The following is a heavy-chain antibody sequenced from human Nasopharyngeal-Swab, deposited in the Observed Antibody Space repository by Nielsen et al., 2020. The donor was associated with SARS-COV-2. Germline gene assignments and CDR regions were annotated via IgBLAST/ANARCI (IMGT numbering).Heavy chain of an antibody. J-gene: IGHJ4*02. CDR2: ISAYNGNT. D-gene: IGHD2-2*01. Sequence: ASVKVSCKASGYTFTSYGISWVRQAPGQGLEWMGWISAYNGNTNYAQKLQGRVTMTTDTSTSTAYMELRSLRSDDTAVYYCARDALGEVVPRTIDYWGQGTLVTVSS. CDR3: ARDALGEVVPRTIDY. CDR1: GYTFTSYG. V-gene: IGHV1-18*01.